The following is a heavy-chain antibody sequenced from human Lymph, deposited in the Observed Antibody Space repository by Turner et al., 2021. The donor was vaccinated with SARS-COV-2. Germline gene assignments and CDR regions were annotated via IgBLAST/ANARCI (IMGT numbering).Heavy chain of an antibody. CDR3: ARGSGSYLSAFDI. CDR1: GCTFSTYA. CDR2: ISYDGFNK. J-gene: IGHJ3*02. Sequence: QVQLVASGGGVVQPGRSRRLSCAASGCTFSTYAIHWVRQAPGKGMEWVAVISYDGFNKYYSDSVKGQFTISRDNSKNTLYLQMSSLRAEDTALYYCARGSGSYLSAFDIWGQGTMVTVSS. D-gene: IGHD1-26*01. V-gene: IGHV3-30*04.